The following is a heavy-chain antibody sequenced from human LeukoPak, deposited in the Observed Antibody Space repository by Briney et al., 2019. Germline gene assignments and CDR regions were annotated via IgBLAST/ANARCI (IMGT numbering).Heavy chain of an antibody. CDR3: AKGYDYVWGRGAFDI. Sequence: GGSLRLSCAASGFTFSSYAMSWVRQAPGKGLEWVSAISGSGGGTYYADSVKGRFTISRDNSKNTLYLQMNSLRAEDTAVYYCAKGYDYVWGRGAFDIWGQGTMVTVSS. CDR1: GFTFSSYA. V-gene: IGHV3-23*01. D-gene: IGHD3-16*01. CDR2: ISGSGGGT. J-gene: IGHJ3*02.